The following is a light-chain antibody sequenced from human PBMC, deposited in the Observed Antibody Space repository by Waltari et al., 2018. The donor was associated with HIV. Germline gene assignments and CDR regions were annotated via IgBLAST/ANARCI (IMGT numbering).Light chain of an antibody. CDR1: HSIFNN. J-gene: IGKJ4*01. CDR2: GAS. CDR3: QQYNDWLALT. V-gene: IGKV3-15*01. Sequence: IQMTQSPATVSVSPGERVTLSCTASHSIFNNVASYQQRRGHAPRLVIYGASNRVSGVPDRFSGSGSGTEFTLTISSVQSEDFALYFCQQYNDWLALTFGGGTKVEV.